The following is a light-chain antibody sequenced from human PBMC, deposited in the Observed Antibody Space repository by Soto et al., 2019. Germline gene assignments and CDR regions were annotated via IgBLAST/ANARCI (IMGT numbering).Light chain of an antibody. CDR1: QSISNY. CDR2: DAS. Sequence: DIQMTQSPSSLSASVGDRVTITCRASQSISNYLNWYQQKPGKAPKLLIYDASTLQSVVPSRLIGSGSVSEFSRYISSLQPEDFATYYWHQSYITSYTFGQGSKLEIK. J-gene: IGKJ2*01. V-gene: IGKV1-39*01. CDR3: HQSYITSYT.